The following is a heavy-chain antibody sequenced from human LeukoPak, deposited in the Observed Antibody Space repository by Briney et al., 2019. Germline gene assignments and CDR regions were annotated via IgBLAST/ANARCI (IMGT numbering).Heavy chain of an antibody. CDR2: ISSTSSYI. J-gene: IGHJ3*02. Sequence: GGSLRLSCAASGFTFSSYSMNWVRQAPGKGLEWVSSISSTSSYIYYADSVKGRFTISRDNAKNPLYLQMNSLRAEDTAVYYCAKDRSIAAGDDAFDIWGQGTMVTVSS. CDR1: GFTFSSYS. V-gene: IGHV3-21*04. CDR3: AKDRSIAAGDDAFDI. D-gene: IGHD6-13*01.